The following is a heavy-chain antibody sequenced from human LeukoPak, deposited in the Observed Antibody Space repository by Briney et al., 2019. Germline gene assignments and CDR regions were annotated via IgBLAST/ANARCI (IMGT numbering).Heavy chain of an antibody. Sequence: SETLSLTCTVSGGSISSSSYYWGWIRQPPGKGLEWIGSIYYSGSTYYNPSLKSRVTISVDTSKNQFSLKLSSVTAADTAVYYCAREINYGDYVCYFDYWGQGTLVTVSS. D-gene: IGHD4-17*01. CDR1: GGSISSSSYY. V-gene: IGHV4-39*07. CDR3: AREINYGDYVCYFDY. J-gene: IGHJ4*02. CDR2: IYYSGST.